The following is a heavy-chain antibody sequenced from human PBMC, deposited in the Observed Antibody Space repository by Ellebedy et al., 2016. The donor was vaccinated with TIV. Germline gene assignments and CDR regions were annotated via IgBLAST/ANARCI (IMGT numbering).Heavy chain of an antibody. CDR3: ARARGTSGWNARFDP. J-gene: IGHJ5*02. CDR1: GYTFTSYG. CDR2: ISAYNGNT. Sequence: ASVKVSXXASGYTFTSYGISWVRQAPGQGLEWMGWISAYNGNTNYAQKLQGRVTMTTDTSTSTAYMELRSLRSDDTAVYYCARARGTSGWNARFDPWGQGTLVTVSS. V-gene: IGHV1-18*01. D-gene: IGHD1-1*01.